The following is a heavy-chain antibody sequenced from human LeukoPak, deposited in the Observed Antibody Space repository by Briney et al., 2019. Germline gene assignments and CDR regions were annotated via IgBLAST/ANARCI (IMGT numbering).Heavy chain of an antibody. D-gene: IGHD3-22*01. CDR2: IIGSGGTT. Sequence: GGSLRLSCAASGFSFSNYGMNWVRQAPGKGLEWVSGIIGSGGTTYYADSVKGRFTISRDNSKNTVYLQINNLRDEDTAVYYCAKEAITMIVVSYFYYWGQGTLVTVSS. J-gene: IGHJ4*02. CDR3: AKEAITMIVVSYFYY. CDR1: GFSFSNYG. V-gene: IGHV3-23*01.